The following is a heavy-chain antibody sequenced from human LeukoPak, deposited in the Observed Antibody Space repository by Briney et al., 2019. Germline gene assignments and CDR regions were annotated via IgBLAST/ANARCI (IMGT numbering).Heavy chain of an antibody. V-gene: IGHV3-21*01. CDR1: GFTFSSYS. Sequence: PGGSLRLSCAASGFTFSSYSMNWVRQAPGKGLEWVSSISSSSSSHIYYADSVKGRFTISRDNAKNSLYLQMNSLRAEDTAVYYCASHRIGYYFDYWGQGTLVTVSS. D-gene: IGHD2-15*01. CDR3: ASHRIGYYFDY. CDR2: ISSSSSSHI. J-gene: IGHJ4*02.